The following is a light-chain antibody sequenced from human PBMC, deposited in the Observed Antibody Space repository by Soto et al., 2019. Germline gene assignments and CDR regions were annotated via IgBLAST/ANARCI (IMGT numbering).Light chain of an antibody. J-gene: IGKJ1*01. Sequence: IVLRQSPGTLALSPGERVTLSCRASQSVSSSYLAWYQQKPGQAPRLLIYGASSRVTGIPDRFSGSGSGTDFTLTIARLEREEFALYYGQPDGKAPWTCGEGTKVDIK. CDR2: GAS. CDR1: QSVSSSY. CDR3: QPDGKAPWT. V-gene: IGKV3-20*01.